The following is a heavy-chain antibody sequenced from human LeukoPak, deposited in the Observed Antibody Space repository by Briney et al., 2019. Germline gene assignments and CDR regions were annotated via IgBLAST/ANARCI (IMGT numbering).Heavy chain of an antibody. J-gene: IGHJ3*02. CDR2: MNPNSGNT. CDR1: GYTFTSYD. D-gene: IGHD3-22*01. Sequence: GASVKVSCKASGYTFTSYDINWVRQATGQGLEWMGWMNPNSGNTGYAQKFQGRVTITRNTSISTAYMELSSLRSEDTAVYYCARGLYYYDSSGYSDAFDIWGQGTMDTVSS. CDR3: ARGLYYYDSSGYSDAFDI. V-gene: IGHV1-8*03.